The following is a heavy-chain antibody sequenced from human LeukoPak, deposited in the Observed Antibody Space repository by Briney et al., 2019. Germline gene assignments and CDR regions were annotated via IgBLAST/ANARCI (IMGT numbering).Heavy chain of an antibody. V-gene: IGHV3-33*01. CDR2: IWYDGSNK. CDR1: GFTFSSYG. Sequence: GGSLRLSCAASGFTFSSYGMHWVRQAPGKGLEWVAVIWYDGSNKYYADSVKGRFTISRDNSKNTLYLQMNSLRAENTAVYYCASRKASGRQQLVLEYWGQGTLVTVSS. D-gene: IGHD6-13*01. J-gene: IGHJ4*02. CDR3: ASRKASGRQQLVLEY.